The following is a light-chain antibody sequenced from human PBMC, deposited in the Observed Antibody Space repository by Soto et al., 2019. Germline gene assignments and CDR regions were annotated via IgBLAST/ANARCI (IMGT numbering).Light chain of an antibody. CDR3: QQYGSSPNT. CDR2: GTS. Sequence: DIVLTQSPGTLSLSPGERATLSCRASQSVSSSNLAWYQQNPGQAPWLLISGTSSRATGVPDRFSGSGSGTDFTLTISRLEPEDFAVYYCQQYGSSPNTFGQGTKLEIE. V-gene: IGKV3-20*01. J-gene: IGKJ2*01. CDR1: QSVSSSN.